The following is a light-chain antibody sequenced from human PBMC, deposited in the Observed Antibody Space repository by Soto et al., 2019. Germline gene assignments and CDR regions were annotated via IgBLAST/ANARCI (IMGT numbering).Light chain of an antibody. Sequence: EIVLTQSPGTLSLSPGERATLSCRASQSVTSSYLAWYQQKPGQAPRLLMYEASSRATGIPDRFSGSGSGTDFTLTISRLEPEDFAVYYCQQYGSSIQTFGQGTKVDIK. V-gene: IGKV3-20*01. CDR2: EAS. J-gene: IGKJ1*01. CDR1: QSVTSSY. CDR3: QQYGSSIQT.